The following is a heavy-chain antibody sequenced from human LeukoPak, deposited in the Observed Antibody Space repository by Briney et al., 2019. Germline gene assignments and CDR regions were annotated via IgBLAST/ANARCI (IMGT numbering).Heavy chain of an antibody. CDR3: VKDRSLPVAGGCFDY. CDR2: ISANGGGT. V-gene: IGHV3-64D*06. CDR1: GFTFSSYA. Sequence: PGGSLRLSCSASGFTFSSYAMHWVRQAPGKGLEYVSTISANGGGTYYADSVKGRLIISRDNSKNTLYLQMSSLRAEDTAVYYCVKDRSLPVAGGCFDYWGQGTLVTVSS. J-gene: IGHJ4*02. D-gene: IGHD6-19*01.